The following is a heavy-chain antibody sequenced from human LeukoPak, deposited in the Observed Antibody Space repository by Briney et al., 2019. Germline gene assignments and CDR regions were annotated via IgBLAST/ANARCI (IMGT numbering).Heavy chain of an antibody. Sequence: GGSLRLSCAASGFTVSSNYMSWVRQAPGKGLEWVSAISGSGGSTYYADSVKGRFTISRDNSKNTLYLQMNSLRAEDTAVYYCAKDYDFWRIFGVTDWYFDLWGRGTLVTVSS. CDR1: GFTVSSNY. CDR2: ISGSGGST. J-gene: IGHJ2*01. V-gene: IGHV3-23*01. CDR3: AKDYDFWRIFGVTDWYFDL. D-gene: IGHD3-3*01.